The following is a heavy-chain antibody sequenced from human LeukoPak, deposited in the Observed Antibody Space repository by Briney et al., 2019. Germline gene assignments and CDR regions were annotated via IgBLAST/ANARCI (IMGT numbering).Heavy chain of an antibody. J-gene: IGHJ3*02. Sequence: EASVKVSCKASGGTFSSYAISWVRQAPGQGLEWMGGIIPIFGTANYAQKFQGRVTITADKSTSTAYMELNSLRAEDTAVYYCARDGWESPDAFDIWGQGTMVTVSS. D-gene: IGHD1-26*01. V-gene: IGHV1-69*06. CDR2: IIPIFGTA. CDR3: ARDGWESPDAFDI. CDR1: GGTFSSYA.